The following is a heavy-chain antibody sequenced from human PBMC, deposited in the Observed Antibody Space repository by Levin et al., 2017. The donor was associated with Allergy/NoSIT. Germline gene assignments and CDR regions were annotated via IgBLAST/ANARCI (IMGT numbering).Heavy chain of an antibody. CDR3: ARVLVGADYYYYGMDV. CDR2: IYYSGST. V-gene: IGHV4-59*01. D-gene: IGHD2-15*01. CDR1: GGSISSSY. J-gene: IGHJ6*02. Sequence: SQTLPLTCTVSGGSISSSYWSWIRQPPGKGLEWIGYIYYSGSTNYNPSLKSRVTISVDTSKNQFSLKLSSVTAADTAVYYCARVLVGADYYYYGMDVWGQGTTVTVSS.